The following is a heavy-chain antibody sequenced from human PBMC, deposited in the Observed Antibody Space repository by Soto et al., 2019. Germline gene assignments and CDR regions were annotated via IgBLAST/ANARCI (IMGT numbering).Heavy chain of an antibody. D-gene: IGHD1-26*01. CDR1: GYIFTGYF. J-gene: IGHJ4*02. CDR3: ARWEYGPSCLEF. V-gene: IGHV1-2*06. Sequence: ASVKVSCKTSGYIFTGYFIHWVRQTPGQGLQWLGRITPNSGDTKYGQTFQGRVTLTRDTSASTAYMELSGLRADDTALYYRARWEYGPSCLEFWGQGTMVTVSS. CDR2: ITPNSGDT.